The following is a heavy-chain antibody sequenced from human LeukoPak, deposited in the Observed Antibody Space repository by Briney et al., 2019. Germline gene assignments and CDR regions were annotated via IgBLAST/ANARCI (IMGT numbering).Heavy chain of an antibody. Sequence: SETLSLTCTVSGGSISSYYWSWIRQPPGKGLEWIGYIYYSGSTNYNPSPKSRVTISVDTSKNQFSLKLSSVTAADTAVYYCARDYYDYGDYLEWYFDLWGRGTLVTVSS. J-gene: IGHJ2*01. CDR3: ARDYYDYGDYLEWYFDL. CDR1: GGSISSYY. D-gene: IGHD4-17*01. V-gene: IGHV4-59*01. CDR2: IYYSGST.